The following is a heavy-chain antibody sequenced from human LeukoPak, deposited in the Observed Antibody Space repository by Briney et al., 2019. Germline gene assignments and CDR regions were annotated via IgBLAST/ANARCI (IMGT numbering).Heavy chain of an antibody. Sequence: SETLSLTCTVSGGSISSYYWSWIRQPPGKGLEWIGYIYYSGSTYYNPSLKSRVTISVDTSKNQFSLRLSSVTAADTAVYYCARDLRYSYGLYYYYYMDVWGKGTTVTISS. CDR1: GGSISSYY. V-gene: IGHV4-59*12. J-gene: IGHJ6*03. CDR3: ARDLRYSYGLYYYYYMDV. D-gene: IGHD5-18*01. CDR2: IYYSGST.